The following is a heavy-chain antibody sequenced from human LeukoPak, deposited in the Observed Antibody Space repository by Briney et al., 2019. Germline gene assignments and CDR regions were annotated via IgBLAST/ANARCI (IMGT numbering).Heavy chain of an antibody. V-gene: IGHV4-4*07. CDR3: ARGITYYYDSKFGY. CDR1: GGSISSYY. Sequence: SETLFLTCAVPGGSISSYYWSRIRQPAGKGLEWIGRIYTSGSTNYNPSLKSRVTMSVDTSKNQFSLKLSSVTDADTAVYYCARGITYYYDSKFGYWGQGTLVTVSS. J-gene: IGHJ4*02. D-gene: IGHD3-22*01. CDR2: IYTSGST.